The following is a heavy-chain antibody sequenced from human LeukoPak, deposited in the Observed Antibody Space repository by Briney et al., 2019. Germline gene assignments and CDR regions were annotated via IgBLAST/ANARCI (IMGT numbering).Heavy chain of an antibody. V-gene: IGHV7-4-1*02. CDR1: GYTFTSYY. J-gene: IGHJ4*02. CDR2: INTNTGNP. D-gene: IGHD2-15*01. CDR3: ARVVVAATPRLNGVPTFDY. Sequence: ASVKVSCKASGYTFTSYYMHWVRQAPGQGLEWMGWINTNTGNPTYAQGFTGRFVFSLDTSVSTAYLQISSLKAEDTAVYYCARVVVAATPRLNGVPTFDYWGQGTLVTVSS.